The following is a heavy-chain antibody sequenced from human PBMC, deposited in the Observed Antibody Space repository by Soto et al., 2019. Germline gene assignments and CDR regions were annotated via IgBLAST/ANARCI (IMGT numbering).Heavy chain of an antibody. CDR3: ARWTVDTIVTSGWCHYLDP. J-gene: IGHJ5*02. D-gene: IGHD6-19*01. V-gene: IGHV3-23*01. CDR2: VSGSGGTT. CDR1: GFTFSSSA. Sequence: EVQLLDSGGGLVQPGGSLRLSCAASGFTFSSSAMSWVRQAPGKGLEWVSVVSGSGGTTYYADSVRGRFTISRDNYKNPLYQQMNILGAEDTAIYCGARWTVDTIVTSGWCHYLDPWGQGTLVTVSS.